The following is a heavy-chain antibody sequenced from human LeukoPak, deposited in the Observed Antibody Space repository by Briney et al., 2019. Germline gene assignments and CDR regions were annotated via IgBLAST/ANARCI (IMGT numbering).Heavy chain of an antibody. CDR1: GYTFTDYY. D-gene: IGHD2-2*01. J-gene: IGHJ4*02. CDR3: ARAKFLHCSSTTCLFDY. V-gene: IGHV1-2*02. Sequence: ASVKVSCKASGYTFTDYYMHWVRQAPGQGFEWMGWINPNDGDTNYAQKFQGRVTMTRDTSISTAHMEVSRLRSDDPAVYYCARAKFLHCSSTTCLFDYWGQGTLVTVSS. CDR2: INPNDGDT.